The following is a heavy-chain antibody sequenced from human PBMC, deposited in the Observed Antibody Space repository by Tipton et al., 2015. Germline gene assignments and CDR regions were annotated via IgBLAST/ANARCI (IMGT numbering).Heavy chain of an antibody. CDR1: GFTFKNYA. Sequence: SLRLSCAVSGFTFKNYAMSWVRQVPGKGLEWVSGISWNGGRRGYADSVKGRFTISRDNAKNSLYLEMNSLKAEDTALYYCARMWFGELLAGDYWGQGTLVTVSS. J-gene: IGHJ4*02. V-gene: IGHV3-20*04. CDR2: ISWNGGRR. D-gene: IGHD3-10*01. CDR3: ARMWFGELLAGDY.